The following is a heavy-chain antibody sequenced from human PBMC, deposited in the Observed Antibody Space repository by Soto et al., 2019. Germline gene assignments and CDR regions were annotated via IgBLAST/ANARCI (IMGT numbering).Heavy chain of an antibody. CDR2: IIPIFGTA. CDR3: ERDRGYYADSSGYYVSGYFDY. Sequence: QVQLVQSGAEVKKPGSSVQVSCKASGCTFSSYAISWVRQAPVQGLEWMGGIIPIFGTANYAQKFQGGVTITADESTSTAYMELSSLRSEDTAVYYCERDRGYYADSSGYYVSGYFDYWGQGTLVTVSS. D-gene: IGHD3-22*01. CDR1: GCTFSSYA. J-gene: IGHJ4*02. V-gene: IGHV1-69*01.